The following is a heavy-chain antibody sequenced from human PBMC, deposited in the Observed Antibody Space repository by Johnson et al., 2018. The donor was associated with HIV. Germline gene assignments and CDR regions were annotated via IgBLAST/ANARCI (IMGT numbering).Heavy chain of an antibody. CDR1: GFTVSSNY. V-gene: IGHV3-66*02. J-gene: IGHJ3*02. D-gene: IGHD6-6*01. Sequence: VQLVESGGGLVQPGGSLRLSCAASGFTVSSNYMSWVRQAPGKALEWVSVIYSGGDTYYADSMRGRLTISRDNSKNTLYLQMNSLRVEDTAVYYCAREESSSSRDGFDIWGQWTMVTVSS. CDR2: IYSGGDT. CDR3: AREESSSSRDGFDI.